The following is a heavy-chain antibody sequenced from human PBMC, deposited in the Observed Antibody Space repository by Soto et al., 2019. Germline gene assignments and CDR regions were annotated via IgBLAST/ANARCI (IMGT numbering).Heavy chain of an antibody. J-gene: IGHJ4*02. CDR1: DGSISTYDW. CDR2: MFHSGGA. CDR3: ATGNVDSMLEY. Sequence: SETLSLTCVVSDGSISTYDWWTWVRQPTGKGLEWIGKMFHSGGADYSPSLKSRVTISADSSKNHFSLRLTAVTAADTAVYYCATGNVDSMLEYWGQGTQVTVSS. D-gene: IGHD3-3*01. V-gene: IGHV4-4*02.